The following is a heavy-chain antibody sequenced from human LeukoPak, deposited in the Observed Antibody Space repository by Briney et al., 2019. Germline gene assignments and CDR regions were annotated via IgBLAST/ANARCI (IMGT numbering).Heavy chain of an antibody. CDR3: ARDLPYDSSGYYSYFDY. V-gene: IGHV1-2*02. CDR2: INPNSGGT. Sequence: ASVKVSCKASGYTFTGHYIHWVRQAPGQGLEWMGWINPNSGGTKYAQKFQGRVTMTRDTSISTAYMEMSRLRSDDTAVYYCARDLPYDSSGYYSYFDYWGPGTLVTVSS. J-gene: IGHJ4*02. CDR1: GYTFTGHY. D-gene: IGHD3-22*01.